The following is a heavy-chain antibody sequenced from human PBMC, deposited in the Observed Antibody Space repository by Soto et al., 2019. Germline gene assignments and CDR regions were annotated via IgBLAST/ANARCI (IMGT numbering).Heavy chain of an antibody. CDR2: ISATGGST. CDR1: GSTFSSYT. CDR3: AKGFIRDCGGDCTVDT. V-gene: IGHV3-23*01. D-gene: IGHD2-21*02. J-gene: IGHJ5*02. Sequence: VGSLRLSCAASGSTFSSYTMSWVRQAPGKGLEWVSGISATGGSTYYADSVKGRFTFSRDNSKNTLYLQMNSLRAEDTAVYYCAKGFIRDCGGDCTVDTWGQGTLVTVSS.